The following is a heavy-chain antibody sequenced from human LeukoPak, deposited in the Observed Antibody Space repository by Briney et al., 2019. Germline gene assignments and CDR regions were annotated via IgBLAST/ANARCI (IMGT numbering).Heavy chain of an antibody. Sequence: SETLSFTCAVYGGSFSGYYWSWIRQPPGKGLEWIGEINHSGSTNYNPSLKSRVTISVDTSKNQFSLKLSSVTAADTAVYYCARVGLRFLARRNWFDPWGQGTLVTVSS. D-gene: IGHD3-3*01. CDR2: INHSGST. CDR3: ARVGLRFLARRNWFDP. CDR1: GGSFSGYY. J-gene: IGHJ5*02. V-gene: IGHV4-34*01.